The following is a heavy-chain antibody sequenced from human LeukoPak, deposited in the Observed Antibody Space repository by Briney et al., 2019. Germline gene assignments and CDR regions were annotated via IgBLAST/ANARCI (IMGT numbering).Heavy chain of an antibody. CDR2: IVVGSGNT. J-gene: IGHJ3*02. V-gene: IGHV1-58*02. CDR1: GFTFISSA. CDR3: EAIAEAFAFDI. Sequence: TSVKVSCKPSGFTFISSAIQGVRQARGQRLEWIGWIVVGSGNTNYAQKFQERVTITRDMSTSTAYMELSSLRSEDTAVYYCEAIAEAFAFDIWGQGTMVTVSS. D-gene: IGHD6-13*01.